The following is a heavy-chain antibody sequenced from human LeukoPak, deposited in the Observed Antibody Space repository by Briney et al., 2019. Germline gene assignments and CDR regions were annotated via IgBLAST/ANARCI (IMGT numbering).Heavy chain of an antibody. Sequence: GASVKVSCRASGYTFTSYDINWVRQATGQGLEWMGWMNPNSGNTGYAQKFQGRVTMTRNTSTSTAYMELSSLRSEDTAVYYCASALRLAAGTGYYYYYMDVWGKGTTVTVSS. J-gene: IGHJ6*03. D-gene: IGHD6-13*01. CDR2: MNPNSGNT. V-gene: IGHV1-8*01. CDR1: GYTFTSYD. CDR3: ASALRLAAGTGYYYYYMDV.